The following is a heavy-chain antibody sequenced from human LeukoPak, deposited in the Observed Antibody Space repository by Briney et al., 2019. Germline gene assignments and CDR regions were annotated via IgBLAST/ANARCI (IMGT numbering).Heavy chain of an antibody. CDR1: GGSISSYY. J-gene: IGHJ3*02. CDR3: ARSGYSDDAFDI. Sequence: PSETLSLTCTVSGGSISSYYWSWIRQPPGKGLEWIGYIYYSGSTNYNPSLKSRVTISLDTSKNQFSLKLSSVTAADTAVYYCARSGYSDDAFDIWGQGTMVTVSS. CDR2: IYYSGST. V-gene: IGHV4-59*01. D-gene: IGHD3-22*01.